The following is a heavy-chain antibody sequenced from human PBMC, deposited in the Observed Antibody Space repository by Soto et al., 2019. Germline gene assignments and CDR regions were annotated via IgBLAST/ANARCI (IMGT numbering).Heavy chain of an antibody. Sequence: QLQLQESGPGLVKPSETLSLTCTVSGGSISSSSYYWGWIRQPPGKGLEWIGSIYYSGSTYYNPSLKRRVTISVDTSKNQFSLKLSSVTAADTAVYYCATLYYDSSGYYVGYFDYWGQGTLVTVSS. D-gene: IGHD3-22*01. CDR3: ATLYYDSSGYYVGYFDY. J-gene: IGHJ4*02. V-gene: IGHV4-39*01. CDR2: IYYSGST. CDR1: GGSISSSSYY.